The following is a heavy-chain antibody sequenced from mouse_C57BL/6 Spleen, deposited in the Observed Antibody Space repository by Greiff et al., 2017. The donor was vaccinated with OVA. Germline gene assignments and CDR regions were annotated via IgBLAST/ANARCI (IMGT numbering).Heavy chain of an antibody. CDR2: IRSKSNNYAT. Sequence: EVKLVESGGGLVQPKGSLKLSCAASGFSFNTYAMNWVRQAPGKGLEWVARIRSKSNNYATYYADSVKDRFTISRDDSESMLYLQMNNLKTEDTAMYYCVSPYDSAWFAYWGQGTLVTVSA. CDR1: GFSFNTYA. D-gene: IGHD2-4*01. V-gene: IGHV10-1*01. CDR3: VSPYDSAWFAY. J-gene: IGHJ3*01.